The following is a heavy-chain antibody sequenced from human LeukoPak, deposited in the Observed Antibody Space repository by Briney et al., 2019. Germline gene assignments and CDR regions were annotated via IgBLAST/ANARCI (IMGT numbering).Heavy chain of an antibody. D-gene: IGHD3-3*01. J-gene: IGHJ3*02. CDR1: GFTFNSYW. CDR3: AKPITISGATDAFDI. V-gene: IGHV3-7*01. Sequence: PGGSLXLSCVASGFTFNSYWMNWVRQAPGKGMEWVANIKQDGSEKYYVDSVKGGFTISRDNAKNSLYLQMNGLRAEDTAIYYCAKPITISGATDAFDIWGQGTMVTVSS. CDR2: IKQDGSEK.